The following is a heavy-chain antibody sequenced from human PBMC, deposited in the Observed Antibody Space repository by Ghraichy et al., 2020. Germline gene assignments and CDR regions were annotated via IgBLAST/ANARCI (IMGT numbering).Heavy chain of an antibody. Sequence: GGSLRLSCAASGFTFSSYWMHWVRQAPGKGLVWVSRINSDGSSTSYADSVKGRFTISRDNAKNTLYLQMNSLRAEDTAVYYCARAVRYYDSSGYLDYWGQGTLVTVSS. CDR2: INSDGSST. V-gene: IGHV3-74*01. D-gene: IGHD3-22*01. J-gene: IGHJ4*02. CDR1: GFTFSSYW. CDR3: ARAVRYYDSSGYLDY.